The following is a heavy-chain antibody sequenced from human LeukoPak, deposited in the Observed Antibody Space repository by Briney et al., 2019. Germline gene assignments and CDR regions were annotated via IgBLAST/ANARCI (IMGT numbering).Heavy chain of an antibody. CDR3: ARVLVVVAAPPDY. D-gene: IGHD2-15*01. V-gene: IGHV4-38-2*02. CDR1: GYSISSGYY. CDR2: IYHSGST. J-gene: IGHJ4*02. Sequence: ASETLSLTCTVSGYSISSGYYWGWIRQPPGKGLEWIGSIYHSGSTYYNPSLKSRVTISVDTSKNQFSLKLSSVTAADTAVYYCARVLVVVAAPPDYWGQGTLVTVSS.